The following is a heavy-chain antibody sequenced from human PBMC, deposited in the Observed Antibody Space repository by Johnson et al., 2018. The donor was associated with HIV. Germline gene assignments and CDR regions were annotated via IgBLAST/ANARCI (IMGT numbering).Heavy chain of an antibody. CDR2: INWNAGRI. V-gene: IGHV3-20*04. J-gene: IGHJ3*02. D-gene: IGHD3-10*01. CDR3: ARVRNVLLWFVEEIGDAFDI. Sequence: VQLVESGGGVVRPGGSLRLSCVASGFTFDDYGMSWVRQVPGKGLAWVAGINWNAGRIGYADSVRGRFTISRDNSKNTLYLQMNSLRAEDTAVYYCARVRNVLLWFVEEIGDAFDIWGQGTMVTVSS. CDR1: GFTFDDYG.